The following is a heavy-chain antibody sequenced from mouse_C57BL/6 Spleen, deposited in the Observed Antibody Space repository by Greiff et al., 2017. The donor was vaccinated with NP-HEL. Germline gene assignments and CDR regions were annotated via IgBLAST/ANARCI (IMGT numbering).Heavy chain of an antibody. CDR2: IDPSDSYT. Sequence: QVQLQQPGAELVRPGTSVKLSCKASGYTFTSYWMHWVKQRPGQGLEWIGVIDPSDSYTNYNQKFKGKATLTVDTSSSTAYMQLSSRTSEDSAVYYCARKAMDYWGQGTSVTVSS. J-gene: IGHJ4*01. CDR3: ARKAMDY. CDR1: GYTFTSYW. V-gene: IGHV1-59*01.